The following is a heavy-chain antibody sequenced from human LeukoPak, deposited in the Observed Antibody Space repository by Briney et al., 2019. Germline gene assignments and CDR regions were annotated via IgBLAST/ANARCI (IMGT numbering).Heavy chain of an antibody. J-gene: IGHJ4*02. V-gene: IGHV1-2*04. Sequence: ASVKVSCKASGYTFTGYYMHWVRQAPGQGLEWMGWINPNSGGTNYAQKFQGWVTMTRDTPISTAYMELSRLRSDDTAVYYCARVDCSSTSCYDYFDYWGQGTLVTVSS. D-gene: IGHD2-2*01. CDR3: ARVDCSSTSCYDYFDY. CDR2: INPNSGGT. CDR1: GYTFTGYY.